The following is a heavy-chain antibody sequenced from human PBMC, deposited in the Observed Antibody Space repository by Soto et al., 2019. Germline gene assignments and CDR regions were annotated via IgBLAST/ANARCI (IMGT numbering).Heavy chain of an antibody. V-gene: IGHV1-18*01. Sequence: QVHLVQSGAEVKKPGASVKVSCKGSGYGFTTYGITWVRQAPGQGLEWMAWISAHNGNPNYAQKLQGRATVTRDTSTSTAYMELRSLRSDDTGVYYCARGRYGDYWGQGALVTVSS. CDR3: ARGRYGDY. CDR1: GYGFTTYG. D-gene: IGHD1-1*01. J-gene: IGHJ4*02. CDR2: ISAHNGNP.